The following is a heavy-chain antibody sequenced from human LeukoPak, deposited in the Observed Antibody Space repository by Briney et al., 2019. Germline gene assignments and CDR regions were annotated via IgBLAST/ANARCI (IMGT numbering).Heavy chain of an antibody. CDR3: ARESGSDAFDI. J-gene: IGHJ3*02. V-gene: IGHV1-69*05. CDR1: GGTFSSYA. CDR2: IIPIFGTA. Sequence: ASVKVSCKASGGTFSSYAISWVRQAPGQGLEWMGGIIPIFGTANYAQKFQGRVTITTDESTSTAYMELSSPRSDDTAVYYCARESGSDAFDIWGQGTMVTVSS.